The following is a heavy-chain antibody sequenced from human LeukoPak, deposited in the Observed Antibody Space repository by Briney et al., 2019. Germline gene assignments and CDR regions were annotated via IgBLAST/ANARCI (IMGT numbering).Heavy chain of an antibody. J-gene: IGHJ4*02. CDR3: ATIVVVPAAAFDY. V-gene: IGHV3-30*02. CDR2: IRYDGSNK. Sequence: GGSLRLSCAASGFTFDDYAMHWVRQAPGKGLEWVAFIRYDGSNKYYADSVKGRFTISRDNSKNTLYLQMNSLRAEDTAVYYCATIVVVPAAAFDYWGQGTLVTVSS. D-gene: IGHD2-2*01. CDR1: GFTFDDYA.